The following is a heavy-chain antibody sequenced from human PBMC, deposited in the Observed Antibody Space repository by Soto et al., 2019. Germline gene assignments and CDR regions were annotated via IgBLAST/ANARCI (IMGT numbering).Heavy chain of an antibody. J-gene: IGHJ4*01. CDR1: GDSVSSNSAG. D-gene: IGHD1-26*01. Sequence: SQTLSLTCAITGDSVSSNSAGWSWVRQSPSRGLEWLGRTYYSSKWYYEYAVSVRGRITINPDTSKNQYSLQLNSVTPEDTAVYFCARGEQYSGRIFDYWGQGTLVTVS. CDR3: ARGEQYSGRIFDY. CDR2: TYYSSKWYY. V-gene: IGHV6-1*01.